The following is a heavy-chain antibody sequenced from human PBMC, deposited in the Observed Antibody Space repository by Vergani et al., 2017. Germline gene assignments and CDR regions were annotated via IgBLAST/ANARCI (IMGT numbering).Heavy chain of an antibody. CDR3: ARAPKDMLLWFGESTTFDY. V-gene: IGHV3-7*01. CDR2: IKQDGSEK. D-gene: IGHD3-10*01. Sequence: VQLVESGGGVVQPGRSLRLSCAASGFTFSSYWMSWVRQAPGKGLEWVANIKQDGSEKYYVDSVKGRFTISRDNAKNSLYLQMNSLRAEDTAVYYCARAPKDMLLWFGESTTFDYWGQGTLVTVSS. J-gene: IGHJ4*02. CDR1: GFTFSSYW.